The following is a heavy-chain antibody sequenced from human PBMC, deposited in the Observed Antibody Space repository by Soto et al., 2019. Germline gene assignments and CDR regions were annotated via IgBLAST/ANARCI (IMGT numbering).Heavy chain of an antibody. CDR1: GYTLTNYA. CDR2: IDPGSGNP. CDR3: TRDLNGGNPFDY. Sequence: QVQLVQSGAEVKKPGASVRVSCKASGYTLTNYAIHWVRQAAGQRLEWLAWIDPGSGNPTYSQKFHSRITLSRDNSASTFDMDLSSLTSEDTAVYFCTRDLNGGNPFDYWGQGTLVTVSS. D-gene: IGHD2-8*01. V-gene: IGHV1-3*01. J-gene: IGHJ4*02.